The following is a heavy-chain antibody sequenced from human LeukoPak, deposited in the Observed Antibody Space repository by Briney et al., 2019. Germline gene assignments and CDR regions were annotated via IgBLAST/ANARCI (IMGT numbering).Heavy chain of an antibody. D-gene: IGHD3-10*01. CDR2: INPNSGNT. CDR1: GYTFTGYY. J-gene: IGHJ6*02. CDR3: ARRKITMVRGGKIMDV. V-gene: IGHV1-8*02. Sequence: ASVKVSCKASGYTFTGYYMHWVRQAPGQGLEWMGWINPNSGNTGYAQKFQGRVTMTRNTSISTAYMELSSLRSEDTAVYYCARRKITMVRGGKIMDVWGQGTTVTVSS.